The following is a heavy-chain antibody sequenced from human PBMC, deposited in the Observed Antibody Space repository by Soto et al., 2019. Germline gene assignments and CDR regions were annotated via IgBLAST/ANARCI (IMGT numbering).Heavy chain of an antibody. V-gene: IGHV4-39*01. J-gene: IGHJ5*02. CDR2: IYYSGST. D-gene: IGHD3-16*02. CDR1: GGSISSSSYY. CDR3: ARHSVDIWGSYQENWFDP. Sequence: SETLSLTCTVSGGSISSSSYYWGWIRQPPGKGLEWIGSIYYSGSTYYNPSLKSRVTISVDTSKNQFSLKLSSVTAADTAVYYCARHSVDIWGSYQENWFDPWGQGTLVTVSS.